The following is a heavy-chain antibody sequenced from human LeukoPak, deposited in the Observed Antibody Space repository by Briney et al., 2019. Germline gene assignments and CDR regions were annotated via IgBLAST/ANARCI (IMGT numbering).Heavy chain of an antibody. V-gene: IGHV1-46*01. J-gene: IGHJ4*02. CDR2: INPTDSST. D-gene: IGHD2-8*02. CDR1: GYTFTNYY. CDR3: AREESGGYFDY. Sequence: SAVKVSCKECGYTFTNYYVHWVRQAPGQGLEWMELINPTDSSTNYAQQFRGRVTMSRDTSAPTVYMELSSLRSEDTAVYYCAREESGGYFDYWGQGTLVTVSS.